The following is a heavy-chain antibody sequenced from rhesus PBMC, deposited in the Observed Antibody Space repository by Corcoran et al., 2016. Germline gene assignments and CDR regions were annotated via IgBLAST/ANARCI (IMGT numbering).Heavy chain of an antibody. CDR2: ISGSSGST. V-gene: IGHV4-65*01. CDR1: GGSISSSNW. CDR3: ARGTGYSGSWNFFDY. D-gene: IGHD6-25*01. J-gene: IGHJ4*01. Sequence: QVQLQESGPGLVKPSETLSLTCAVSGGSISSSNWWSWIRQPPGKGLVWIGYISGSSGSTHYNPALKSRVTISTDTAKIQFALKLRSVTAADTAVYYCARGTGYSGSWNFFDYWGQGVLVTVSS.